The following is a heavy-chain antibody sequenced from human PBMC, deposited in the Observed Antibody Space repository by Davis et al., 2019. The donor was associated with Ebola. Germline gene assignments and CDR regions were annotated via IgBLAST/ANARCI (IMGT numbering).Heavy chain of an antibody. CDR2: INAANGNT. CDR3: ARDTEGLRFLEWLISQYGMDV. Sequence: ASVKVSCKTSGYTYITYGITWVRQAPGQGLEWMGWINAANGNTNYAQHLQLRVTMTTDTSTSTAYMELRSLRSDDTAVYYCARDTEGLRFLEWLISQYGMDVWGQGTTVTVSS. J-gene: IGHJ6*02. D-gene: IGHD3-3*01. V-gene: IGHV1-18*04. CDR1: GYTYITYG.